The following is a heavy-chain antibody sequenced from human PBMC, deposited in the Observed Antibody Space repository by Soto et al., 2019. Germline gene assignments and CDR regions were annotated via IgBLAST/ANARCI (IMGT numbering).Heavy chain of an antibody. CDR2: ISYDGSNN. Sequence: PGGSLRLSCAASGFTFSSYAVHWVRQAPGKGLEWVAMISYDGSNNYYADSVKGRFTISRDNSKSMLYLQMNSLRADDTAVYYCAREHTMSDAVSRKFDYWGQGALVTVSS. CDR3: AREHTMSDAVSRKFDY. D-gene: IGHD3-16*01. CDR1: GFTFSSYA. J-gene: IGHJ4*02. V-gene: IGHV3-30*04.